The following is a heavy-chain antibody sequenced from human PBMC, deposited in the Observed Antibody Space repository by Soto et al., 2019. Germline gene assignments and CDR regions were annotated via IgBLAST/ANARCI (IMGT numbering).Heavy chain of an antibody. D-gene: IGHD6-19*01. Sequence: EVQLVESGGGLVQPGRSLRLSCAASGFTFDDYAMHWVRQAPGKGLEWVSGISWNSGSIGYADSVKGRFTISRDNAKNSLYLQMTRMRAEDTALYYCAKDMGIAVAVEIDYWGQGTLVTVSS. CDR3: AKDMGIAVAVEIDY. J-gene: IGHJ4*02. CDR2: ISWNSGSI. V-gene: IGHV3-9*01. CDR1: GFTFDDYA.